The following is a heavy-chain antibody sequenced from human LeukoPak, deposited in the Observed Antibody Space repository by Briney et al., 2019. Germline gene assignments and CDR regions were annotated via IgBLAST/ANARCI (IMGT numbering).Heavy chain of an antibody. D-gene: IGHD6-6*01. CDR1: GFTFSSYG. Sequence: GGSLRLSCAASGFTFSSYGMHWVRQAPGKGLEWVAFIRYDGSNKYYADSVKGRFTISRDNSKNTLYLQMNSLRAEDTAVYYCARKGIAARLYYFDYWGQGTLVTVSS. V-gene: IGHV3-30*02. CDR2: IRYDGSNK. J-gene: IGHJ4*02. CDR3: ARKGIAARLYYFDY.